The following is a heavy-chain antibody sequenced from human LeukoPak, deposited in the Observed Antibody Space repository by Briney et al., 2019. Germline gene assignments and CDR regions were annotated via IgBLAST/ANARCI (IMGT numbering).Heavy chain of an antibody. Sequence: SETLSPTCAVYGGSFSGYYWSWIRQPPGKGLEWIGEINHSGSTNYNPSLKSRVTISVDTSKNQFSLKLSSVTAADTAVYYCAREHTYYYYMDVWGKGTTVTVSS. J-gene: IGHJ6*03. CDR1: GGSFSGYY. CDR2: INHSGST. CDR3: AREHTYYYYMDV. V-gene: IGHV4-34*01.